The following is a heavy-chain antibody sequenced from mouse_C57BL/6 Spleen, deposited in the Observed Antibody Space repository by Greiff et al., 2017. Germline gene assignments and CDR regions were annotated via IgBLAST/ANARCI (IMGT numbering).Heavy chain of an antibody. CDR2: ISSGGDYI. V-gene: IGHV5-9-1*02. Sequence: EVKLVESGEGLVKPGGSLKLSCAASGFTFSSYAMSWVRQTPETRLEWVAYISSGGDYIYYADTVKGRFTISRDTARNTLYLQMSSLKSEDTAMYYCTRGCSRGLYAMDYWGQGTSVTVSS. CDR1: GFTFSSYA. D-gene: IGHD1-1*01. J-gene: IGHJ4*01. CDR3: TRGCSRGLYAMDY.